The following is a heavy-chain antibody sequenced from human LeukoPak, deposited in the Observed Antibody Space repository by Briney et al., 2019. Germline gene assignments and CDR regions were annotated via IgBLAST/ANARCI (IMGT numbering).Heavy chain of an antibody. CDR1: GGSISSCY. Sequence: SETLSLTCTVSGGSISSCYWSWIRQPPGKGLEWIGYIFYSGSTSYNPSLKSRVTISVDTSKNQFSLKLSSVTAADTAVYYCARRITSSGWYRDDYWGQGTLVTVSS. CDR2: IFYSGST. CDR3: ARRITSSGWYRDDY. D-gene: IGHD6-19*01. J-gene: IGHJ4*02. V-gene: IGHV4-59*08.